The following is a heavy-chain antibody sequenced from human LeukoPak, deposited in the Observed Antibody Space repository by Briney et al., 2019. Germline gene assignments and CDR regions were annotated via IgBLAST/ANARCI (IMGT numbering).Heavy chain of an antibody. CDR3: ARLQGYGLYAFDI. V-gene: IGHV4-59*08. CDR2: IYYSGST. D-gene: IGHD4-17*01. CDR1: GGSISSYY. Sequence: KPSETLSLTCTVSGGSISSYYWSWIRQPPGKGLEWIGYIYYSGSTNYNPSLKSRVTISVDTSKNQFSLKLSSVTAADTAVYYCARLQGYGLYAFDIWGQGTMVTVSS. J-gene: IGHJ3*02.